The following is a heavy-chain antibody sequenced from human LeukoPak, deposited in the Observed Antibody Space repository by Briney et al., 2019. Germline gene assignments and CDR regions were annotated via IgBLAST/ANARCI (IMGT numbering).Heavy chain of an antibody. J-gene: IGHJ4*02. CDR3: ARGEAGTGGY. CDR1: GFIFSDYA. CDR2: IQKDGSEK. V-gene: IGHV3-7*01. Sequence: PGRSLRLSCAASGFIFSDYAMSWFRQAPGKGLEWVANIQKDGSEKYFVDSVRGRFSISRDNVKNSVYLQMNSLTGEDTAVYYCARGEAGTGGYWGQGTLVTVSS. D-gene: IGHD1-1*01.